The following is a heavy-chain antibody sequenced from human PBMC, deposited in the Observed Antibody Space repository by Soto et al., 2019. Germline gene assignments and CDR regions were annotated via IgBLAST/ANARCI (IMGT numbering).Heavy chain of an antibody. CDR1: GGSFSGYY. CDR2: INHSGST. CDR3: ARGFGYSSGWGRYNWFDP. V-gene: IGHV4-34*01. Sequence: SETLSLTCAVYGGSFSGYYRSWIRQPPGKGLEWIGEINHSGSTNYNPSLKSRVTISVDTSKNQFSLKLSSVTAADTAVYYCARGFGYSSGWGRYNWFDPWGQGTLVTVSS. D-gene: IGHD6-19*01. J-gene: IGHJ5*02.